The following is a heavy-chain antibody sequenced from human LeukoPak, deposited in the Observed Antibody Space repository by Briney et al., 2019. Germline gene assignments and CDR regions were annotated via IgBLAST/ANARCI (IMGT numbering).Heavy chain of an antibody. CDR1: GFTFSNYA. CDR3: VRDNNGDY. J-gene: IGHJ4*02. D-gene: IGHD1/OR15-1a*01. Sequence: GGSLRLSCAASGFTFSNYAMLWVRQAPGKGLEWVAVIPFDESHKYYADSVEGRFTISRDNSKDMLYLQMNSLRVDDTAIYYCVRDNNGDYWGQGTLVTVSS. CDR2: IPFDESHK. V-gene: IGHV3-30-3*01.